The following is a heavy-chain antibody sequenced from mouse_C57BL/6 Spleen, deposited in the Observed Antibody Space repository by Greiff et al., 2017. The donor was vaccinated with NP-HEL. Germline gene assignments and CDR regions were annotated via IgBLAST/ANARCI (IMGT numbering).Heavy chain of an antibody. V-gene: IGHV1-82*01. Sequence: VQLQQSGPELVKPGASVKISCKASGYAFSSSWMNWVKQRPGKGLEWIGRIYPGDGDTNYNGKFKGKATLTADKSSSTAYMQLSSLTSEDSAVYFCARSGYYSNYGTGDYAMDYWGQGTSVTVSS. CDR1: GYAFSSSW. CDR3: ARSGYYSNYGTGDYAMDY. J-gene: IGHJ4*01. CDR2: IYPGDGDT. D-gene: IGHD2-5*01.